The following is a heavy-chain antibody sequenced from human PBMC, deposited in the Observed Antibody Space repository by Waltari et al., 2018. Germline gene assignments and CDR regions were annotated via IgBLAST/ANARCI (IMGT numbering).Heavy chain of an antibody. V-gene: IGHV1-69*13. CDR3: AKGESMVQWGGGYYGLDV. CDR2: ITPVFRRT. J-gene: IGHJ6*01. Sequence: QVQLVQSGAEVKKPGSSVKVSCKASGGSFSTYTICWVRQAPGQGLEYLGGITPVFRRTHYAEKFQGVVSITADEVTTTVYMELKTLKHEDTAIYFCAKGESMVQWGGGYYGLDVWGQGTSVAVVS. CDR1: GGSFSTYT. D-gene: IGHD3-10*01.